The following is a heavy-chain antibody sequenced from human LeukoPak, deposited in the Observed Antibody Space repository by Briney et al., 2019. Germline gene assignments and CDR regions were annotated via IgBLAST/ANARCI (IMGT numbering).Heavy chain of an antibody. D-gene: IGHD4/OR15-4a*01. CDR2: IKSKTDVGTT. J-gene: IGHJ4*02. CDR1: GFSFTNAW. CDR3: TWLWAGANCH. Sequence: GGSLRLSCAASGFSFTNAWMSWVRQAPGKGLEWVGRIKSKTDVGTTDYAAPVKGRFTISRDESKNTLYLQMNSLKTEDTAVYYCTWLWAGANCHWGQGTLVTVSS. V-gene: IGHV3-15*01.